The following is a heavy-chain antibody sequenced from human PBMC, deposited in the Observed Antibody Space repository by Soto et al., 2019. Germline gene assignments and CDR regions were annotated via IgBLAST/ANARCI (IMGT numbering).Heavy chain of an antibody. CDR3: AKLPWEVAQS. Sequence: WVSLRLSCSDSGFTFGNVWIYWGRQAPGKGLEWGSHIGPDGTDIVYADSVKGRFIISRDSSRNTLYLQMTSLAAEDTAVYYCAKLPWEVAQSWGQGTLVTVSS. D-gene: IGHD1-26*01. CDR1: GFTFGNVW. J-gene: IGHJ5*02. CDR2: IGPDGTDI. V-gene: IGHV3-74*03.